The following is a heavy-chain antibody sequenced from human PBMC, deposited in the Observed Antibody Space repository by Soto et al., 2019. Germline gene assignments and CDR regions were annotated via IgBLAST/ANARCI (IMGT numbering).Heavy chain of an antibody. CDR2: ISYDGSNK. CDR1: GFTFSSHA. Sequence: QVQLVESGGGVVQPGRSLRLSCAASGFTFSSHAMHWVRQAPGKGLEWVAVISYDGSNKYYADSVKGRFTISRDNSKNTLYLLMNSLRAEDTAVYYCATESPLTTTYYFDYWGQGTLVTVSS. J-gene: IGHJ4*02. V-gene: IGHV3-30-3*01. D-gene: IGHD4-17*01. CDR3: ATESPLTTTYYFDY.